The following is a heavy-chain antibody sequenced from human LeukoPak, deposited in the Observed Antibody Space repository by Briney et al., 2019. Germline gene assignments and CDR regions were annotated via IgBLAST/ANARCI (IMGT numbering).Heavy chain of an antibody. CDR1: GGSISSYY. Sequence: SETLSLTCTVPGGSISSYYWSWIRQPPGKGLEWIWYIYYSGSTNYTPSLKSRVTISVVTSKNQFSLKLSSVTGADTAVYYCARSWQRSGYLNWFDPWGQGTLVTVSS. CDR2: IYYSGST. J-gene: IGHJ5*02. V-gene: IGHV4-59*08. CDR3: ARSWQRSGYLNWFDP. D-gene: IGHD3-22*01.